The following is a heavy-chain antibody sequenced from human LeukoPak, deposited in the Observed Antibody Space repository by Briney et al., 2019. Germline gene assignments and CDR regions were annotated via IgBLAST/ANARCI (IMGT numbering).Heavy chain of an antibody. D-gene: IGHD6-13*01. J-gene: IGHJ4*02. CDR1: GYTFTGYY. CDR3: ARGVAAAGPTPLYYFDY. CDR2: IIPIFGTA. Sequence: SVKVSCKASGYTFTGYYMHWVRQAPGQGLEWMGGIIPIFGTANYAQKFQGRVTITADESTSTAYMELSSLRSEDTAVYYCARGVAAAGPTPLYYFDYWGQGTLVTVSS. V-gene: IGHV1-69*13.